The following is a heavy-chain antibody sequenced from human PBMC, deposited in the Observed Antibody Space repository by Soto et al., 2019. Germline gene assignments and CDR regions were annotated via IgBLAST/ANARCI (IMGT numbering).Heavy chain of an antibody. J-gene: IGHJ4*02. D-gene: IGHD2-2*01. CDR3: VVLVVPAAMDY. Sequence: SVKVSCKASGGTFSSYTIGWVRQAPGQGLEWMGRIIPILGIANYAQKFQGRVTITADKSTSTAYMELSSLRSEDTAVYYCVVLVVPAAMDYWGQGTLVTVSS. V-gene: IGHV1-69*02. CDR2: IIPILGIA. CDR1: GGTFSSYT.